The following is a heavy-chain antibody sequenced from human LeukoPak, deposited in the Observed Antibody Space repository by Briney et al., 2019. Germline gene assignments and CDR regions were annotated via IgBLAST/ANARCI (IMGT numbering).Heavy chain of an antibody. Sequence: PSETLSLTCTVSGGSISSRHCYWGWIRQPPGKGLEWIGSIFYSGSTYYNPSLKSRVTISVDTSKNQFSLKLTSVTAADTAVYYCARLDNSGYYFIDYWGQGTLVTVSS. CDR3: ARLDNSGYYFIDY. CDR2: IFYSGST. CDR1: GGSISSRHCY. D-gene: IGHD3-22*01. V-gene: IGHV4-39*01. J-gene: IGHJ4*02.